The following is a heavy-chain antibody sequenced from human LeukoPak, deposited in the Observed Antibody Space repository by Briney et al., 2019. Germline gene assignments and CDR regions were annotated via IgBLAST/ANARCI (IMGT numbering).Heavy chain of an antibody. D-gene: IGHD6-13*01. CDR1: GFTFSSYA. J-gene: IGHJ4*02. V-gene: IGHV3-23*01. CDR3: AKDQPAAEHAPPDYFDY. Sequence: GGSLRLSCAASGFTFSSYAMSWVRQAPGKGLEGVSAISGSGGSTYYADSVKGRFTISRDNSKNTLYLQMNSLRAEDTAVYYCAKDQPAAEHAPPDYFDYWGQGTLVTVSS. CDR2: ISGSGGST.